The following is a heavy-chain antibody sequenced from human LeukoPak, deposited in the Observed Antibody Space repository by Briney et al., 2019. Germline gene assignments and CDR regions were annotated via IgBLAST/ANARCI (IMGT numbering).Heavy chain of an antibody. D-gene: IGHD2-15*01. Sequence: GGSLRLSCAASGFTFSTYWMSGVRQARGKGLEWVANMNQDGSEKNYVDSVKGRFTISRDNVKNSLYLQMNSLRAEDTAVYYCATDLYYWGQGTLVTVSS. V-gene: IGHV3-7*04. CDR1: GFTFSTYW. J-gene: IGHJ4*02. CDR3: ATDLYY. CDR2: MNQDGSEK.